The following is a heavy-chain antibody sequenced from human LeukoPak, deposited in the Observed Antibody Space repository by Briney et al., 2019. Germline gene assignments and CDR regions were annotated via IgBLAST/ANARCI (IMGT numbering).Heavy chain of an antibody. CDR1: GDSVSSNSAA. CDR3: ARDPVSSERGTSTRSIVVEDNWFDP. V-gene: IGHV6-1*01. Sequence: SQTLSLTCAISGDSVSSNSAAWNWIRQSPSRGLEWLGRTYYRSKWYNDYAVSVKSRITINPYTSKNQFSLQLNSVTPEDTAVYYCARDPVSSERGTSTRSIVVEDNWFDPWGQGTLVTVSS. D-gene: IGHD3-22*01. CDR2: TYYRSKWYN. J-gene: IGHJ5*02.